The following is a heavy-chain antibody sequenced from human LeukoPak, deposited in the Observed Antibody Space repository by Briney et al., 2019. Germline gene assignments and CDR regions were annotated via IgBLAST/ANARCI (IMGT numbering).Heavy chain of an antibody. CDR3: ARLANYYDSSGDGFDI. CDR2: ISSSSSYI. V-gene: IGHV3-21*01. CDR1: GFTFSSYS. J-gene: IGHJ3*02. D-gene: IGHD3-22*01. Sequence: GGSLRLSCAASGFTFSSYSMNWVRQAPGKGLEWVSSISSSSSYIYYADSVKGRFTISRDNAKNSLYLQMNSLRAEDTAVYYCARLANYYDSSGDGFDIWGQGTMVTLSS.